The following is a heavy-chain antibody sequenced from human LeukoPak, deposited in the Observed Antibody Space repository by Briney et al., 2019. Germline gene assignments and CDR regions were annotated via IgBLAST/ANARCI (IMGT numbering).Heavy chain of an antibody. J-gene: IGHJ4*02. CDR3: AILATYYYDSSGYVDYFDC. Sequence: GGSLRLSCAASGFTFSSYSMNWVRQAPGKGLEWVSFISSSSSTIYYADSVKGRFTISRDNAKNSLYLQMNSLRAEDTAVYYCAILATYYYDSSGYVDYFDCWGQGTLVTVSS. CDR1: GFTFSSYS. V-gene: IGHV3-48*01. CDR2: ISSSSSTI. D-gene: IGHD3-22*01.